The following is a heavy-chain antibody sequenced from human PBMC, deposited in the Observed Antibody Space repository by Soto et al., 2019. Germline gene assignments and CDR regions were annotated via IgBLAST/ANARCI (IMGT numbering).Heavy chain of an antibody. CDR2: INRSGST. CDR3: ARGPRYSGYDYYFDY. D-gene: IGHD5-12*01. Sequence: SETLSLTCAVYGGSFSGYYWSWIRQPPGKGLEWIGEINRSGSTNYNPSLKSRVTISVDTSKNQFSLKLSSVTAADTAVYYCARGPRYSGYDYYFDYWGQGTLVTVSS. V-gene: IGHV4-34*01. J-gene: IGHJ4*02. CDR1: GGSFSGYY.